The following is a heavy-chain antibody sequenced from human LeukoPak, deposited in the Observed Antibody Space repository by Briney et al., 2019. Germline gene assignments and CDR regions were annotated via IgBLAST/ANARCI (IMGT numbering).Heavy chain of an antibody. CDR2: LSKSGNT. J-gene: IGHJ3*02. CDR3: ARARYVDSFYAFDI. CDR1: GGSISSYY. Sequence: SETLSLTCTVSGGSISSYYWSWIRLPPGKGLEWIGYLSKSGNTNYSPSLKSRVTIFGDTSKNQFFLKLSSVTAADTAVYYCARARYVDSFYAFDIWGQGTLVTVSS. D-gene: IGHD3-9*01. V-gene: IGHV4-59*01.